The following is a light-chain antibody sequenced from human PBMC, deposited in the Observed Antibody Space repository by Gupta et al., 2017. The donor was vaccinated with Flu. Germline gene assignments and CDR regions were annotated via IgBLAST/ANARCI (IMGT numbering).Light chain of an antibody. Sequence: HALVTLEPSLTVSPGGTVTLTCAPSTTPVTSGHYPSWFQQKPGQAPRTLIYVTSNRHAVTPARFSGSLLGCKAALTLSGAQPEEEAVYYCLRSDGDTRPVFGGGTKLTVL. V-gene: IGLV7-46*01. CDR1: TTPVTSGHY. J-gene: IGLJ2*01. CDR2: VTS. CDR3: LRSDGDTRPV.